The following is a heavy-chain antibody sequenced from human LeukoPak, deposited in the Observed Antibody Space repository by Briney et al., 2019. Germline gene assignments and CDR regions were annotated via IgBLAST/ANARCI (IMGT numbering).Heavy chain of an antibody. CDR1: GASVSSSH. J-gene: IGHJ4*02. CDR3: ARGFYVPFYR. CDR2: VDYNGST. D-gene: IGHD2/OR15-2a*01. V-gene: IGHV4-59*02. Sequence: PSETLSLTCTVSGASVSSSHWNWIRQSPGKGLEWIANVDYNGSTKYNPSLRGRGTISLGTAKNQFSLKLDSLTAADTARYYCARGFYVPFYRWGQGTLVSVSS.